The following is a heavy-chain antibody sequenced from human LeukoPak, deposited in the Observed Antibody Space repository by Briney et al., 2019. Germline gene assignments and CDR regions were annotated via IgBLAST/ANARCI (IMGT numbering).Heavy chain of an antibody. V-gene: IGHV3-7*05. CDR3: ARNYGGNSGH. CDR2: INLDGTDK. CDR1: AFTFSSSW. J-gene: IGHJ4*02. D-gene: IGHD4-23*01. Sequence: GGSLRLSCAASAFTFSSSWMSWVRQAPGKGLEWVANINLDGTDKRYVDSVKGRFAISRDNAKNSLYLQMNSLRAEGTAVYYCARNYGGNSGHWGQGTLVTVSS.